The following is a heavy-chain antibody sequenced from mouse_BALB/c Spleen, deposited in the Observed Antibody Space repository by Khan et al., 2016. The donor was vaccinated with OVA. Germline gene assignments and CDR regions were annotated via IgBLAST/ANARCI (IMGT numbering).Heavy chain of an antibody. V-gene: IGHV1-5*01. CDR3: TRSNWDGAWFAY. CDR1: GYTFTSYW. D-gene: IGHD4-1*01. Sequence: EVQLQQSGPVLARPGASVKMSCKASGYTFTSYWMHWVKQRPGQGLEWIGDIYPGNTDTTYNQKFKGKAKLTAVTSTSTAYMEHSSLTNADAAVYYVTRSNWDGAWFAYWGQGTLVTVSA. CDR2: IYPGNTDT. J-gene: IGHJ3*01.